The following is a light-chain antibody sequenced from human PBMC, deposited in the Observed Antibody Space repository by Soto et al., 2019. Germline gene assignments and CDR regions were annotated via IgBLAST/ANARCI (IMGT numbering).Light chain of an antibody. J-gene: IGKJ1*01. V-gene: IGKV1-39*01. Sequence: DIQMTQSPSSLSASVGDRVTITCRASQSISGYLNWFQQKPGKAPQLLIYAASTLQSGVPSRFSGSGSGTDFTLTISCLQSEDFATYYCQQYYSYPRTFGQGTKVDNK. CDR3: QQYYSYPRT. CDR1: QSISGY. CDR2: AAS.